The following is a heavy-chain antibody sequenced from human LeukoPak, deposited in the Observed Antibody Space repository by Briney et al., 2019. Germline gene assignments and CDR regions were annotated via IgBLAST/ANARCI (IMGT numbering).Heavy chain of an antibody. V-gene: IGHV5-51*01. CDR1: GYSFTSYS. D-gene: IGHD6-13*01. J-gene: IGHJ4*02. CDR2: IYPGDSDT. CDR3: ARVLYSSSWGIDY. Sequence: GESLKISCKGSGYSFTSYSIGWVRQMPGKGLEWMGIIYPGDSDTRYSPSFQGQVTISADKSISTAYLQWSSLKASDTAMYYCARVLYSSSWGIDYWGQGTLVTVSS.